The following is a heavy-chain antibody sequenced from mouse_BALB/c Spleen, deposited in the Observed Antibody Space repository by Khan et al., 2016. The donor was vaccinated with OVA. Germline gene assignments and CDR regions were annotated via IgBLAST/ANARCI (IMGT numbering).Heavy chain of an antibody. CDR2: IYPGSGNT. D-gene: IGHD1-1*01. Sequence: LQQSRPELVKPGASVKISCKASGFTFADYYLNWVKQKPGQGLKWIGWIYPGSGNTKYNEKFMGKATLTVDTSSSTAYMQLSSQASEDTAVYFCARGGYYGNSLFDYWGQGTTRTVSS. V-gene: IGHV1-84*02. CDR3: ARGGYYGNSLFDY. J-gene: IGHJ2*01. CDR1: GFTFADYY.